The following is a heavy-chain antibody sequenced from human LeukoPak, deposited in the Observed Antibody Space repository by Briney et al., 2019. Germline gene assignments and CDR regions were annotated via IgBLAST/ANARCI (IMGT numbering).Heavy chain of an antibody. CDR1: GFTFSSYW. J-gene: IGHJ4*02. CDR2: IKQDGSDK. Sequence: GGSLRLSCAGSGFTFSSYWMSWVRQAPGKGLEWVANIKQDGSDKYYLDSVKGRFTISRDNAKNSLYLQMNSLRAEDTAVYHCARDRLGSARLQGSDYWGQGTLVTVSS. CDR3: ARDRLGSARLQGSDY. V-gene: IGHV3-7*01. D-gene: IGHD4-11*01.